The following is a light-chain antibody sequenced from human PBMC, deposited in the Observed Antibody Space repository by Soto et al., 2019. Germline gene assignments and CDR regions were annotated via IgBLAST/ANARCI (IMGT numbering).Light chain of an antibody. CDR2: GAS. CDR3: QKYNNWPWIT. CDR1: QSVSNNY. Sequence: EIVFTQSPGTLSLSPGERATLSCRASQSVSNNYLAWYQQKPGQAPRPLISGASNRANGILDTVRGSGSGTDITLSTSRLDPQDFALYNSQKYNNWPWITLGQGTRLEI. V-gene: IGKV3-20*01. J-gene: IGKJ5*01.